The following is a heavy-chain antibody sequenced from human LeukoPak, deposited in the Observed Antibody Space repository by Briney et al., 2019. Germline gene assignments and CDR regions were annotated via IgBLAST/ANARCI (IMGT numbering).Heavy chain of an antibody. Sequence: GGSLRLSCAASGFTFSSYEMNWVRQAPGKGLEWVSAISGSGGSTYYADSVKGRFTISRDNSKNTLYLQMNSLRAEDTAVYYCAKDREGSGYPGAFDIWGQGTMVTVSS. CDR2: ISGSGGST. D-gene: IGHD3-22*01. V-gene: IGHV3-23*01. J-gene: IGHJ3*02. CDR1: GFTFSSYE. CDR3: AKDREGSGYPGAFDI.